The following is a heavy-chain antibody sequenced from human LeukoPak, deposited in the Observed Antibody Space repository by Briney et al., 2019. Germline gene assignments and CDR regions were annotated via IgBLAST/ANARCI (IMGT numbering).Heavy chain of an antibody. CDR3: ARDRHYYGSGSYTMDV. J-gene: IGHJ6*03. CDR2: ISYDGSDK. D-gene: IGHD3-10*01. V-gene: IGHV3-30*04. CDR1: GFTFSTYA. Sequence: GGSLRLSCAASGFTFSTYAVHWVRQAPGRGLEWVAVISYDGSDKYYAGSVKGRFTISRDNSKNTLYLQMNSLRAEDTAVYYCARDRHYYGSGSYTMDVWGKGTTVTVSS.